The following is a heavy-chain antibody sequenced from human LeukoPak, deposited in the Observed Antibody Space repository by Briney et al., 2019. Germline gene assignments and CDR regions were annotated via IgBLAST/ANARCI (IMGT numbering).Heavy chain of an antibody. J-gene: IGHJ1*01. V-gene: IGHV1-69*13. CDR1: GYTFTSYD. D-gene: IGHD3-10*01. CDR3: ARTHYYGSGSYYNVGYFQH. CDR2: IIPIFGTA. Sequence: ASVKVSCKASGYTFTSYDINWVRQAPGQGLEWMGGIIPIFGTANYAQKFQGRVTITADESTSTAYMELSSLRSEDTAVYYCARTHYYGSGSYYNVGYFQHWGQGTLVTVSS.